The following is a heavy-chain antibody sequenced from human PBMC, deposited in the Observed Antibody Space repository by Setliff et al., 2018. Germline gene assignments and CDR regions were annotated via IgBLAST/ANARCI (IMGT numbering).Heavy chain of an antibody. Sequence: SETLSLTCTVSGDSIRRGDYWSWIRQHPGKGLEWTGYIHHSGETFYNPSLRSRVIISVDTSKNQFSLKVTSLIAADTAVYYCARARDGIDFDYFDYWGRGTPVTVSS. CDR1: GDSIRRGDY. CDR3: ARARDGIDFDYFDY. V-gene: IGHV4-31*03. J-gene: IGHJ4*02. CDR2: IHHSGET.